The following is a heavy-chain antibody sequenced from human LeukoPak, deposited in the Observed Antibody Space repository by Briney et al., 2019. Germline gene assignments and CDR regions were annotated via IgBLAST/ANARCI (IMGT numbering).Heavy chain of an antibody. CDR1: GGSISSGDYY. D-gene: IGHD2-21*01. CDR3: TRTLRIVVWTWSFNI. Sequence: SQTLSLTCTVSGGSISSGDYYWSWIRQPPGKGLEWIGYIYYSGSTYYNPSLKSRVTISVDTSKNQFSLKLSSVTAADMAVYYCTRTLRIVVWTWSFNIWGQGTMVTVSP. V-gene: IGHV4-30-4*08. J-gene: IGHJ3*02. CDR2: IYYSGST.